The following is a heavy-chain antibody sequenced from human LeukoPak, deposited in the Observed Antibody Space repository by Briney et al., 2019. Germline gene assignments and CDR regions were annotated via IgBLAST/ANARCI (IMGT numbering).Heavy chain of an antibody. V-gene: IGHV3-48*04. CDR1: GFTFSSYS. D-gene: IGHD2-15*01. CDR2: ISSSSSTI. Sequence: PGGSLRLSCAASGFTFSSYSMTWVRQAPGKGLEWVSYISSSSSTIYYADSVKGRFTISRDNAKNSLYLQMNSLRAEDTAVYYCARRTPGYCSGGSCYGFQHWGQGTLVTVSS. J-gene: IGHJ1*01. CDR3: ARRTPGYCSGGSCYGFQH.